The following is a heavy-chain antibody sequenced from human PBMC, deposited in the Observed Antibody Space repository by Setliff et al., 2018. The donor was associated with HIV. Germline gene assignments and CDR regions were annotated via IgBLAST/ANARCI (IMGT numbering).Heavy chain of an antibody. CDR3: ARGRIVVVMDSYYYMDV. CDR1: GFTFSSSW. J-gene: IGHJ6*03. CDR2: ISSSSSNI. Sequence: PGGSLRLSCAASGFTFSSSWMNWVRQAPGKGLEWVSSISSSSSNIYYADSVKGRFTISRDNAKNSLYLQMNSLRAEDTAVYYCARGRIVVVMDSYYYMDVWGTGTTVTVSS. V-gene: IGHV3-21*01. D-gene: IGHD3-22*01.